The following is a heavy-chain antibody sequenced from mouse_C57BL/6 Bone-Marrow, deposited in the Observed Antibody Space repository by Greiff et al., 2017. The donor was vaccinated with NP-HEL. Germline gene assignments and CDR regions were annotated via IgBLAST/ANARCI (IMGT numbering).Heavy chain of an antibody. D-gene: IGHD1-1*01. CDR2: INPYNGDT. CDR3: ASRDYYGSIGY. V-gene: IGHV1-20*01. CDR1: GYSFTGYF. Sequence: EVKLQESGPELVKPGDSVKISCKASGYSFTGYFMNWVMQSHGKSLEWIGRINPYNGDTFYNQKFKGKATLTVDKSSSTAHMELRSLTSEDSAVYYCASRDYYGSIGYWGQGTSVTVSS. J-gene: IGHJ4*01.